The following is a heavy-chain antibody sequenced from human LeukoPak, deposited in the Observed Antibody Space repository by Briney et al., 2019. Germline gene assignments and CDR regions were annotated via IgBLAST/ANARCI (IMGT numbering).Heavy chain of an antibody. CDR3: ASLGGYQNGNFDY. Sequence: SGTLSLTCAVSGYSINSGNHWGWIRQPPEKGLEWIGSIHYSGSTNYNPSLKSRVTISIDTSKDHFSLKLSSVTAADTAVYYCASLGGYQNGNFDYWGRGALVTVSS. V-gene: IGHV4-38-2*01. J-gene: IGHJ4*02. D-gene: IGHD1-26*01. CDR2: IHYSGST. CDR1: GYSINSGNH.